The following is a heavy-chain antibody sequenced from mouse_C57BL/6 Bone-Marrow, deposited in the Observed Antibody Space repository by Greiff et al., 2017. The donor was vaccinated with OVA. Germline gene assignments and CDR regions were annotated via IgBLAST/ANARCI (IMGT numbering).Heavy chain of an antibody. J-gene: IGHJ2*01. CDR3: EKLYYFAY. D-gene: IGHD1-1*01. V-gene: IGHV14-4*01. Sequence: VQLQQSGAELVRPGASVKLSCTASGFNIKDDYMHWVKQRPEQGLEWIGWIDPENGDTEYASKFQGKATITADTSSNTAYLQLSSLTSEDSAVCSCEKLYYFAYWGQGTPLTVSA. CDR1: GFNIKDDY. CDR2: IDPENGDT.